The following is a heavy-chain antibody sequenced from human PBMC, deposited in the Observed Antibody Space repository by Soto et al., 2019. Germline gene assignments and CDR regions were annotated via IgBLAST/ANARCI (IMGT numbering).Heavy chain of an antibody. CDR2: IHYSGTT. D-gene: IGHD2-15*01. V-gene: IGHV4-61*01. CDR3: ARVYFSGAYTSFDP. J-gene: IGHJ5*02. CDR1: GVAVNSGLFY. Sequence: PSETLSLTCSVSGVAVNSGLFYFTCVRQPPWKGLELIGYIHYSGTTNYSPSLRGRVSISMDRPKNQFSLNLSSVTAADTAVYYCARVYFSGAYTSFDPWGQGTRVTVSS.